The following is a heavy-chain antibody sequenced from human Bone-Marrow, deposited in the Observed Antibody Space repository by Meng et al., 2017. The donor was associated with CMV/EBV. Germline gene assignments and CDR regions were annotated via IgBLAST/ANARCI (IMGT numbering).Heavy chain of an antibody. Sequence: DVVSRHTAAWNWFRQSPSRGLEWLGRTYYRSKWYNDYAVSVKSRITINPDTSKNQFSLQLNSVTPEDTAVYYCARGSSSWYYYFDYWGQGTLVTVSS. D-gene: IGHD6-13*01. J-gene: IGHJ4*02. CDR2: TYYRSKWYN. V-gene: IGHV6-1*01. CDR3: ARGSSSWYYYFDY. CDR1: DVVSRHTAA.